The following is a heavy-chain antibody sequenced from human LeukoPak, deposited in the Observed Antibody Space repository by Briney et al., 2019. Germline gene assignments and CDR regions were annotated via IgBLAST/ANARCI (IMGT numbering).Heavy chain of an antibody. J-gene: IGHJ3*02. CDR2: IYTSGST. CDR1: GGSISSGSYY. CDR3: ARIVVGRGDDAFDI. V-gene: IGHV4-61*02. Sequence: SETLSLTCTVSGGSISSGSYYWSWIRQPAGKGLEWIGRIYTSGSTNYNPSLKSRVTMSVDTSKNQFSLKLSSVTAADTAVYYCARIVVGRGDDAFDIWGQGTMVTVSS. D-gene: IGHD3-22*01.